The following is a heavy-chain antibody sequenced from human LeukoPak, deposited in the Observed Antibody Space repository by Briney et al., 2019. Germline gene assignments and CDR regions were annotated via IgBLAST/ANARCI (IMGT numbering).Heavy chain of an antibody. CDR2: ISGSGDNT. CDR1: GFTFSSYA. D-gene: IGHD3-22*01. V-gene: IGHV3-23*01. Sequence: GGSQRLSCAASGFTFSSYAMSWVRQAPGKGLEWVSTISGSGDNTYYADSVKGRFTISRDNSKNTLYLQMNSLRAEDAAVYYCARDWGAYYHFFDYWGQGTLVTVSS. J-gene: IGHJ4*02. CDR3: ARDWGAYYHFFDY.